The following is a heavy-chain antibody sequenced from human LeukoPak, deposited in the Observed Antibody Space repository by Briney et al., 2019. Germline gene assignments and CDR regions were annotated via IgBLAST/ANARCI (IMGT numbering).Heavy chain of an antibody. Sequence: SETLSLTCAVSGGSISSGGYSWSWIRQPPGRGLEWIGYIYHSGSTYYNPSLKSRVTISVDGSKNQFSLKLSSVTAADTAVYYCARTHNFAFDIWGQGTMVTVSS. V-gene: IGHV4-30-2*01. D-gene: IGHD1-20*01. CDR3: ARTHNFAFDI. CDR1: GGSISSGGYS. CDR2: IYHSGST. J-gene: IGHJ3*02.